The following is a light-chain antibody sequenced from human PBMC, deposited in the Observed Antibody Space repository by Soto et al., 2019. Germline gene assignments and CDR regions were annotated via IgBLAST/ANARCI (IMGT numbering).Light chain of an antibody. Sequence: ESVLTQSPGTLSLSQGERATLSCRATQSVTNNYFAWYQQKPGKSLRLLIYGVSSMDTDIPDRFSGSGSGTEFTLTISRLEPEDFAVYYCQQYSSLPHTFGQGTKLEVK. J-gene: IGKJ2*01. CDR3: QQYSSLPHT. CDR2: GVS. V-gene: IGKV3-20*01. CDR1: QSVTNNY.